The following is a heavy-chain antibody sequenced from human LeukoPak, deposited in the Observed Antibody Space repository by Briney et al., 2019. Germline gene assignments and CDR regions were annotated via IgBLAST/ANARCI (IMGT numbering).Heavy chain of an antibody. D-gene: IGHD4-17*01. CDR2: IIPIFGTA. CDR3: ARGSIYGWDAFDI. J-gene: IGHJ3*02. Sequence: GASVKVSCKASGGTFISYAISWVRQAPGQGREGRGGIIPIFGTANNAQKFQARFTITSDDSTSTAYIELSSLRSEDTAVYYCARGSIYGWDAFDIWGQGTMVTVSS. V-gene: IGHV1-69*13. CDR1: GGTFISYA.